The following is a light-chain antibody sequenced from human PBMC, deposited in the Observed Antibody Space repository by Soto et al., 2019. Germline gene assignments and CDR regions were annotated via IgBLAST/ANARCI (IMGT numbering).Light chain of an antibody. Sequence: LVLTQSPGTLSLSPGERATLSCRASQTIASSDLAWFQQRPGQAPRLLIYCASTRATGIPDRFSGSGSGTDFTLSISRLEPEDFAVYYCQQFSSSHQFTFGPGTKVEI. V-gene: IGKV3-20*01. J-gene: IGKJ3*01. CDR3: QQFSSSHQFT. CDR2: CAS. CDR1: QTIASSD.